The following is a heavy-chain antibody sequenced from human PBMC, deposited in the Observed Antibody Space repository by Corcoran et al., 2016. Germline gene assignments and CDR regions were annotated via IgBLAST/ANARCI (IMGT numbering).Heavy chain of an antibody. D-gene: IGHD2-2*01. CDR1: GFTFSDHG. V-gene: IGHV3-30*18. CDR3: AKEDLGYCRSTTCYPYFDY. CDR2: ISFDGNNQ. J-gene: IGHJ4*02. Sequence: QVQLVESGGGVVQPGRSLRLSCAASGFTFSDHGIHWVRQAPGKGLDWVAVISFDGNNQYYAESVKGRFTISRDNSKNRLYLQMNSLRVEDTAVYFCAKEDLGYCRSTTCYPYFDYWGQGTLVTVSS.